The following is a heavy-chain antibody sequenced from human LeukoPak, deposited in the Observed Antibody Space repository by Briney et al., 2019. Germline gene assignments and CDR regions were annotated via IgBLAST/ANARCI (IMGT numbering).Heavy chain of an antibody. J-gene: IGHJ4*02. CDR2: INPSGGST. D-gene: IGHD6-13*01. V-gene: IGHV1-46*01. CDR1: GYTFTSYG. CDR3: ARGSGIAAAGVSDY. Sequence: ASVKVSCKASGYTFTSYGISWVRQAPGQGLEWMGIINPSGGSTSYAQRFQGRVAMTRDTSTTTVYMELSSLRSEDTAVYYCARGSGIAAAGVSDYWGQGTLVTVSS.